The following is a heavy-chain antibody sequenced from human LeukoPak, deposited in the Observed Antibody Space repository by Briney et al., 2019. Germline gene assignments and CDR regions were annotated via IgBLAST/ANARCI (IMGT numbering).Heavy chain of an antibody. CDR1: GDSVSSNSAA. J-gene: IGHJ4*02. Sequence: SQTLSLTCAISGDSVSSNSAAWNWIRQSPSRGLEWLGRTYYRSKWYNDYAVSVKSRITINPDTSKNQFSLKLSSVTAADTAVYYCARDTSSSWYASFDYWGQGTLVTVSS. V-gene: IGHV6-1*01. CDR3: ARDTSSSWYASFDY. CDR2: TYYRSKWYN. D-gene: IGHD6-13*01.